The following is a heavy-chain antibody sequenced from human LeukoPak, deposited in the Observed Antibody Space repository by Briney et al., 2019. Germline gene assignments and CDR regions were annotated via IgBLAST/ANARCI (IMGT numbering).Heavy chain of an antibody. CDR2: ISSSSKHM. CDR3: VRDMTTTTTCYLQH. D-gene: IGHD4-17*01. V-gene: IGHV3-21*01. J-gene: IGHJ1*01. Sequence: PGGSLGLSCAASGFIFRTYSMNWVRQAPGKGLEWVSSISSSSKHMYYADSVKGRFSISRDDAKNSLFLQMNGLRAEDTAVYYCVRDMTTTTTCYLQHWGQGTLVTVSS. CDR1: GFIFRTYS.